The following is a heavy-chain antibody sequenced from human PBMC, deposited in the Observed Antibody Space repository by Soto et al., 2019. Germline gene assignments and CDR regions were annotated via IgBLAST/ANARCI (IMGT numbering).Heavy chain of an antibody. Sequence: QVQLEQSGAEVKKPGSSVKLSCKASGGTFRNSAISWVRQAPGQGLEWMGGIMPIFRTPDYAQKFQGRVTITADEAKNTAYMELSGLRSDDTAVYYCERDNDRQQLGGDYYYILDVWGHGTTVTVSS. CDR2: IMPIFRTP. CDR1: GGTFRNSA. J-gene: IGHJ6*02. V-gene: IGHV1-69*12. D-gene: IGHD1-1*01. CDR3: ERDNDRQQLGGDYYYILDV.